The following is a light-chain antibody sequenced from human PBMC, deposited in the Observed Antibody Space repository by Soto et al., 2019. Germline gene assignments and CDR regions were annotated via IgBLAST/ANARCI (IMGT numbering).Light chain of an antibody. CDR2: DVS. V-gene: IGLV2-14*03. CDR1: STYVGRYNY. Sequence: QSAPTQPASVFGSPGQSITISCTGTSTYVGRYNYVSWYQHHQGKAPKLMVYDVSNRPSWVSNRFSGSKSGITASLTISGLQAEDEADYYCTSYTSHSTYVFGTGTKVTVL. J-gene: IGLJ1*01. CDR3: TSYTSHSTYV.